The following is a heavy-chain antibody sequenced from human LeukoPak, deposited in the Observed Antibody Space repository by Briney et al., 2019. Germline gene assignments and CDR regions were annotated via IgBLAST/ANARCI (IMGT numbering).Heavy chain of an antibody. CDR1: GFTFSTYW. CDR2: INQDGSKK. Sequence: GGSLRLSCEAAGFTFSTYWMIWVRQAPGKRLEWVANINQDGSKKYYVDSIKGRFTISRDNAKNSLYLQMISLRAEDTALYYCARVFSGWYGNYMDVWGKGTTVTVSS. V-gene: IGHV3-7*01. CDR3: ARVFSGWYGNYMDV. D-gene: IGHD6-19*01. J-gene: IGHJ6*03.